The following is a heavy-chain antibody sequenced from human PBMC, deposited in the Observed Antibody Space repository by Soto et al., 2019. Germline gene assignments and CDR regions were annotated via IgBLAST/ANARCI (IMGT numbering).Heavy chain of an antibody. V-gene: IGHV3-13*01. Sequence: GGSLRLSCAASGFTFSNYDMHWVRQVTGKGLEWVSTIGTAGDTYYPGSVKGRFTISRENAKNSLYLQMNSLRAEDTAVYYCARDWGSSSYYYMDVWGKGTTVTVSS. J-gene: IGHJ6*03. CDR2: IGTAGDT. CDR1: GFTFSNYD. CDR3: ARDWGSSSYYYMDV. D-gene: IGHD3-16*01.